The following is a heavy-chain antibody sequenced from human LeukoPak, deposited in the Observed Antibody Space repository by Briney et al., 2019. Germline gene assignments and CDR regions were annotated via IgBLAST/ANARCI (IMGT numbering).Heavy chain of an antibody. Sequence: GGSLRLSCAASGFTFSSYSMNWVRQAPGKGLEWVSYISSSSSTIYYADSVQGRFTISRDNAKNSLYLQMNSLRDEDTAVYYCARDGSGSYGVYYYYYGMDVWGQGTTVTVSS. V-gene: IGHV3-48*02. CDR1: GFTFSSYS. CDR2: ISSSSSTI. J-gene: IGHJ6*02. CDR3: ARDGSGSYGVYYYYYGMDV. D-gene: IGHD3-10*01.